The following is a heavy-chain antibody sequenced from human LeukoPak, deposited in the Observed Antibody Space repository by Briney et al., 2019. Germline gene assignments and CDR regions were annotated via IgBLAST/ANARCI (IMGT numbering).Heavy chain of an antibody. CDR3: ARGPGEYSSSWYYFDY. CDR2: ISAYNGNT. V-gene: IGHV1-18*01. CDR1: GYTFTSYG. Sequence: GASVKVSCKASGYTFTSYGISWVRQAPGQGLGWMGWISAYNGNTNYAQKLQGRVTMTTDTSTSTAYMELRSLRSDDTAVYYCARGPGEYSSSWYYFDYWGQGTLVTVSS. D-gene: IGHD6-13*01. J-gene: IGHJ4*02.